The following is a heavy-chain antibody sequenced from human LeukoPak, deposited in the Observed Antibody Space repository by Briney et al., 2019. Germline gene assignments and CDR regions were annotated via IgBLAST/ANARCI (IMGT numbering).Heavy chain of an antibody. D-gene: IGHD3-22*01. CDR3: AKSHDSSGYYPNYYYYYGMDV. Sequence: GGSLRLSCAASGFTFSSYAMSWVRQAPGKGLEWVSAISGSGGSTYYADSVKGRFTISRDNSNNTLYLQMNSLRAEDTAVYYCAKSHDSSGYYPNYYYYYGMDVWGQGATVTVSS. V-gene: IGHV3-23*01. CDR2: ISGSGGST. CDR1: GFTFSSYA. J-gene: IGHJ6*02.